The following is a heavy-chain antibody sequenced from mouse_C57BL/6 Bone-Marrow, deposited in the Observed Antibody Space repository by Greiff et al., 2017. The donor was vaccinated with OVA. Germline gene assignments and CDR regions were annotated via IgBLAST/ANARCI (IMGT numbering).Heavy chain of an antibody. CDR2: IRLKSDNYAT. J-gene: IGHJ1*03. D-gene: IGHD4-1*01. Sequence: EVQLVESGGGLVQPGGSMKLSCVASGFTFSNYWMNWVRQSPEKGLEWVAQIRLKSDNYATHYAESVKGRFTISRDDSKSSVYLQMNNLRAEDTGIYYCSNWDGYFDVWGTGTTVTVSS. V-gene: IGHV6-3*01. CDR3: SNWDGYFDV. CDR1: GFTFSNYW.